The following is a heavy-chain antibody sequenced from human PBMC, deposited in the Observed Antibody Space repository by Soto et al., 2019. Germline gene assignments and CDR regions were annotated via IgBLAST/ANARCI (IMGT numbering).Heavy chain of an antibody. CDR2: ISGSGGST. CDR1: GFTFSSYA. D-gene: IGHD2-2*01. Sequence: GGSLRLSCAASGFTFSSYAMSWVRQAPGKGLEWVSAISGSGGSTYYADSVKGRFTISRDNSKNTLYLQMNSLRAEDTAVYYCAKSLYHRYSQSTPAPSLGAGGSSPSSNYY. V-gene: IGHV3-23*01. J-gene: IGHJ6*01. CDR3: AKSLYHRYSQSTPAPSLGAGGSSPSSNYY.